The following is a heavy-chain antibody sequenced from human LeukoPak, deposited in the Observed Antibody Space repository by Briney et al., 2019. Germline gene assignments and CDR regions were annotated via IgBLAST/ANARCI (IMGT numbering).Heavy chain of an antibody. D-gene: IGHD3-10*01. CDR2: INHSGST. CDR3: ARRRAWGSGKRYFDY. Sequence: SETLSLTCAVYGGSFSGYYWSWIRQPPGKGLEWIGEINHSGSTNYNPSLKSRVTISVDTSKNQFSLKLSSVTAADTAVYYCARRRAWGSGKRYFDYWGQGTLVTVSS. V-gene: IGHV4-34*01. CDR1: GGSFSGYY. J-gene: IGHJ4*02.